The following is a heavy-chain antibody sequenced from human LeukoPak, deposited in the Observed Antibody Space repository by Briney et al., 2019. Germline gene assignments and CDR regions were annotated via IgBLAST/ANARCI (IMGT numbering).Heavy chain of an antibody. V-gene: IGHV4-61*01. CDR2: VYYNGST. CDR3: ARAWGSASYYTGAMDV. J-gene: IGHJ6*02. Sequence: SETLSLTCTVSGGSISSGYHYWGWIRQPPGKGLEWIGYVYYNGSTNYNPSLKSRVTISIDTSRNQFSLKLSSVTAADTAVFYCARAWGSASYYTGAMDVWGQGTTVTVSS. D-gene: IGHD3-16*01. CDR1: GGSISSGYHY.